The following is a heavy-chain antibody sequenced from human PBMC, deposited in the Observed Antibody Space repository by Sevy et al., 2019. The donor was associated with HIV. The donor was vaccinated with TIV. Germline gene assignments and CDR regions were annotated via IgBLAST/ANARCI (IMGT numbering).Heavy chain of an antibody. D-gene: IGHD4-17*01. CDR1: GFTISTYG. J-gene: IGHJ4*02. Sequence: EGSLRLSCAASGFTISTYGMHWVRQAPGKGLEWVAVIWFDGSNTYYADSVKGRFTISRDIAKNTLHLQMNSLRAEDTAVYYCARDLEFYDYGDYGPAFMPDYWGQGTLVTVSS. CDR3: ARDLEFYDYGDYGPAFMPDY. CDR2: IWFDGSNT. V-gene: IGHV3-33*01.